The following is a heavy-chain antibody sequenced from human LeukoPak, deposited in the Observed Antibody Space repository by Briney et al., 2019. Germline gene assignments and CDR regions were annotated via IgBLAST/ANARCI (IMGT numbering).Heavy chain of an antibody. CDR2: IYPGDSDT. CDR3: ATWNSSSIQLWLNYFDY. Sequence: GESLQISCKGSGYSFTSYWIGWVRQMPGKGLEWMGIIYPGDSDTRYSPSFQGQVTISADKSISTAYLQWSSLKASDTAMYYCATWNSSSIQLWLNYFDYWGQGTLVTVSS. D-gene: IGHD5-18*01. CDR1: GYSFTSYW. J-gene: IGHJ4*02. V-gene: IGHV5-51*01.